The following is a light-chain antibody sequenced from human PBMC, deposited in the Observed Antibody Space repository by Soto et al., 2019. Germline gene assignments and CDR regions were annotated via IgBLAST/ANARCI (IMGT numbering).Light chain of an antibody. CDR3: QQYRDSLGT. V-gene: IGKV3-20*01. CDR1: QSVSSSY. J-gene: IGKJ1*01. Sequence: EIVLTQSPGTLSLSPGERATLSCRASQSVSSSYLAWYQQKPGLAPRLLIYGASSRATGIPDRFSGSGSGTDFTLTISRLEPEDFAVYYCQQYRDSLGTFGQGTKVDIK. CDR2: GAS.